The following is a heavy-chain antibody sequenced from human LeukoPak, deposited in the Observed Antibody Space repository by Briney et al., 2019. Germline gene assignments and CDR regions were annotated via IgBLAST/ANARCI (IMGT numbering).Heavy chain of an antibody. CDR2: MNPNSGNT. J-gene: IGHJ5*02. CDR1: GYTFTSYD. V-gene: IGHV1-8*01. Sequence: ASVKVSCKASGYTFTSYDINWVRQATGQGLEWMGWMNPNSGNTGYAQKFQGRVTMTRNTSISTAYMELSSLRSEDTAVYYCARWTSECSTSCYSWFDPWGQGTLVTVSS. CDR3: ARWTSECSTSCYSWFDP. D-gene: IGHD2-2*02.